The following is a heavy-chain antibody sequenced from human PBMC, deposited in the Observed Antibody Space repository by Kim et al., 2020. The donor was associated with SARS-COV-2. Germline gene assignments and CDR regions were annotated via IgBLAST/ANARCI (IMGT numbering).Heavy chain of an antibody. V-gene: IGHV5-51*01. Sequence: GESLKISCKGSGYSFTTYWIAWVRQMPGKGLEWMGIIYPGDSDITYSPSFQGQVTISADKSISTAYLQWRSLKASDTALYYCARAAGRSGGYFDYWGQGILVTVSS. J-gene: IGHJ4*02. CDR2: IYPGDSDI. D-gene: IGHD3-10*01. CDR3: ARAAGRSGGYFDY. CDR1: GYSFTTYW.